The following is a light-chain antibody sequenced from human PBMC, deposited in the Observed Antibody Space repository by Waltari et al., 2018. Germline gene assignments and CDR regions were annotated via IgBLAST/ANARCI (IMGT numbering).Light chain of an antibody. Sequence: DIVMTQSPDSLAVSLRERATIHCKSSQSVLYSANNKNFLAWYQQKPGQPPKLLIYWASFRASGVPERFSGSASGTDFTLTISTLQAEDVAVYYCHQYYSTPDTFGQGTHLEIK. V-gene: IGKV4-1*01. CDR2: WAS. CDR1: QSVLYSANNKNF. J-gene: IGKJ2*01. CDR3: HQYYSTPDT.